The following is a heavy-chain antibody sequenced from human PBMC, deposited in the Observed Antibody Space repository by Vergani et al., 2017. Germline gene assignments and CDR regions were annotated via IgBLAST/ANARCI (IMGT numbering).Heavy chain of an antibody. Sequence: EVQLVESGGGLVQPGGSLRLSCAASGFTFSSYWMHWVRQAPGKGLVWVSRINSDGSSTSYADSVKGRFTISRDNAKNTLYLQMNSLRAEDTAVYYCARAPIVPAALYHYYYYMDVWGKGTTVTVSS. CDR1: GFTFSSYW. V-gene: IGHV3-74*01. J-gene: IGHJ6*03. CDR3: ARAPIVPAALYHYYYYMDV. D-gene: IGHD2-2*01. CDR2: INSDGSST.